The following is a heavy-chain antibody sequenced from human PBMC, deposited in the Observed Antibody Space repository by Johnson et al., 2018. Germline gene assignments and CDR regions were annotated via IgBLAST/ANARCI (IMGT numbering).Heavy chain of an antibody. Sequence: QVQLQESGPGLVKPSETLSLTCTISGGSFSTYYWSWIRQPPGKGLAWVAYIHYTGSTNYNPSLKSQVTMSVDTSENQFSLKLTSVTAADTAVYYLAREWSAFDFWGQGTMVIVSS. J-gene: IGHJ3*01. V-gene: IGHV4-59*01. CDR3: AREWSAFDF. D-gene: IGHD1-26*01. CDR1: GGSFSTYY. CDR2: IHYTGST.